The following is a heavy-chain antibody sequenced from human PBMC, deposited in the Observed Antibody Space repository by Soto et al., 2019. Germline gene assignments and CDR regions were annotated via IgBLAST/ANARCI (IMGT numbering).Heavy chain of an antibody. Sequence: SETLSLTCTVSGGSIGGYYWSWIRQPPEKGLEWIGYIYYSGSTNYNPSLKSRVTISVDTSKNQFSLKLSSVTAADTAVYYCARSSGSSSWYWFDPWGQGTLVTVSS. CDR2: IYYSGST. CDR1: GGSIGGYY. CDR3: ARSSGSSSWYWFDP. V-gene: IGHV4-59*01. D-gene: IGHD6-13*01. J-gene: IGHJ5*02.